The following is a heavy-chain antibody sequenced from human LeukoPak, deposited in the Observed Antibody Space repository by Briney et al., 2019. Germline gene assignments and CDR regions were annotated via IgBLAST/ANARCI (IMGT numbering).Heavy chain of an antibody. CDR1: GGSISSHY. J-gene: IGHJ4*02. CDR2: IYYSGST. V-gene: IGHV4-59*11. Sequence: SETLSLTCTVSGGSISSHYWSWIRQPPGKGLEWIGYIYYSGSTNYNPSLKSRVTISVDTSKNQFSLKLSSVTAADTAVYYCARVLLERDYYFVYWGQGTLVTVSS. CDR3: ARVLLERDYYFVY. D-gene: IGHD1-1*01.